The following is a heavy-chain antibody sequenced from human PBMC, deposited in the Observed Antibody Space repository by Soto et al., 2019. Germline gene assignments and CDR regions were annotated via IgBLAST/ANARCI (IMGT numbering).Heavy chain of an antibody. Sequence: EVQLVESGGGLVRPGGSLRLSCAVSGFTVSTNYMSWVRQAPGKGLESVSIIYSDGSTYYADSVKGRFTTSRDRARNTLYLQMDNLRADDRVVYHCARDSSYYGSGRGVLDYWGPGALVTVSS. CDR3: ARDSSYYGSGRGVLDY. D-gene: IGHD3-10*01. J-gene: IGHJ4*02. CDR2: IYSDGST. V-gene: IGHV3-66*01. CDR1: GFTVSTNY.